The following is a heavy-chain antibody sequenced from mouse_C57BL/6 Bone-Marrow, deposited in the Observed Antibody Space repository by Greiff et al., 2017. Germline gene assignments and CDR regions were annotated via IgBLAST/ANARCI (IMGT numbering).Heavy chain of an antibody. V-gene: IGHV1-54*01. D-gene: IGHD1-1*01. CDR1: GYAFTNYL. CDR3: ARRYGSSYVDY. CDR2: INPGSGGT. Sequence: VQLQQSGAELVRPGTSVKVSCKASGYAFTNYLIEWVKQRPGQGLEWIGVINPGSGGTNYNEKFKGKATLTADKSSSTAYMQLSSLISEDSAVYFCARRYGSSYVDYWGQGTTLTVSS. J-gene: IGHJ2*01.